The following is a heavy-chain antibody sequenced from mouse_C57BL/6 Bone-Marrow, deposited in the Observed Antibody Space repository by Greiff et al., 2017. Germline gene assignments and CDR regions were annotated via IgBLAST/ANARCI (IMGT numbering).Heavy chain of an antibody. CDR2: IDPENGDT. J-gene: IGHJ3*01. CDR3: TVFYYGSMWFAY. V-gene: IGHV14-4*01. D-gene: IGHD1-1*01. CDR1: GFNIKDDY. Sequence: VQLQQSGAELVRPGASVKLSCTASGFNIKDDYMHWVKQRPEQGLEWIGWIDPENGDTEYASKFQGKATITADTSSNTDYLQLSSLTSEDTAVYYCTVFYYGSMWFAYWGQGTLVTVSA.